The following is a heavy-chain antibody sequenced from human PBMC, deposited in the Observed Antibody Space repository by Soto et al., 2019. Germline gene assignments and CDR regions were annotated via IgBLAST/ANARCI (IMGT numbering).Heavy chain of an antibody. CDR3: ARAGYCSSTSCYGYYYYYMDV. D-gene: IGHD2-2*01. V-gene: IGHV4-59*02. CDR1: GGSVSTYY. Sequence: SETLSLTCTISGGSVSTYYWSWIRQPPGKELEWIGLTSYSGNTNYNPSLKSRVAIAVDTSKNQFSLTLSSVTAADTAVYYCARAGYCSSTSCYGYYYYYMDVWGKGTTVTVSS. J-gene: IGHJ6*03. CDR2: TSYSGNT.